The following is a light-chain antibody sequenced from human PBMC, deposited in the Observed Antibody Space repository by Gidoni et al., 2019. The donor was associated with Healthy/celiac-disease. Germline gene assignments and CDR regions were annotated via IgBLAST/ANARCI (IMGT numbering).Light chain of an antibody. V-gene: IGKV3-11*01. CDR1: QSVSSY. CDR3: QQRSNWPGT. Sequence: EIVLTQSPATLSLSPGDRATLSCRASQSVSSYLAWYQQKPGQAPRLLIYDASNRATGIPARFSGSGSGTDFTLTISSLEPEDFAVYYCQQRSNWPGTFGGXTKVEIK. J-gene: IGKJ4*01. CDR2: DAS.